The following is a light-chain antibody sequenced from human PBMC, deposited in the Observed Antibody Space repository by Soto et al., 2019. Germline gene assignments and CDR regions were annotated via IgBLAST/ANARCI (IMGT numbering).Light chain of an antibody. CDR2: HTS. CDR1: QSVSYF. J-gene: IGKJ1*01. CDR3: QQRGNWPPT. V-gene: IGKV3-11*01. Sequence: EIVLTQSPATLSLSPGERATLSCRASQSVSYFLAWYQQKPGQAPRLLIYHTSNRATGIPARFSGSGSGTDFTLTISSIEPEDFALYYCQQRGNWPPTFGQGTKVDIK.